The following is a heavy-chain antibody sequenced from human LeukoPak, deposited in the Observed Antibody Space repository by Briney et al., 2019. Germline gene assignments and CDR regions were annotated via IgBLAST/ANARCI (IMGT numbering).Heavy chain of an antibody. CDR1: GPTFRNAF. D-gene: IGHD3-3*01. CDR3: TTSPGITVFGVVTDY. V-gene: IGHV3-15*04. CDR2: IESSTDGGTT. J-gene: IGHJ4*02. Sequence: GGSLRLSCAASGPTFRNAFMNWVRQAPGKGLEWVGRIESSTDGGTTDYAAPVKGRFTMSRDDSKNTLYLQMNSVKTEDTGVYYCTTSPGITVFGVVTDYWGQGTLVIVSS.